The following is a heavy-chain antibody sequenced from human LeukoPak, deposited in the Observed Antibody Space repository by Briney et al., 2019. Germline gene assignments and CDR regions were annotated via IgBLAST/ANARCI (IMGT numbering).Heavy chain of an antibody. D-gene: IGHD3-10*01. J-gene: IGHJ6*04. CDR2: INPNSGGT. V-gene: IGHV1-2*04. CDR1: GYTFTGYY. Sequence: ASVKVSCKASGYTFTGYYMHWVRQAPGQGLEWMGWINPNSGGTNYAQKFQGWVTMTRDTSISTAYMELSRLRSDDMAVYYCARDLTMVRGVIIDFPFGMDVWGKGTTVTVSS. CDR3: ARDLTMVRGVIIDFPFGMDV.